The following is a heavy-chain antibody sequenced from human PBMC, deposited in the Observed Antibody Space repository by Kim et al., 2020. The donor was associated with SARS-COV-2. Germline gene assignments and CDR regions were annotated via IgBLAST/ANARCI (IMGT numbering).Heavy chain of an antibody. Sequence: GGSLRLSCAASGFTFSDHYMDWVRQAPGKGLEWVGRTRNKANSYTTEYAASVKGRFTISRDDSKNSLYLQMNSLKTEDTAVYYCARVSRYYDSSGYYSLTKYYYYYGMDVWAKGPRSPSP. D-gene: IGHD3-22*01. V-gene: IGHV3-72*01. CDR1: GFTFSDHY. CDR3: ARVSRYYDSSGYYSLTKYYYYYGMDV. J-gene: IGHJ6*02. CDR2: TRNKANSYTT.